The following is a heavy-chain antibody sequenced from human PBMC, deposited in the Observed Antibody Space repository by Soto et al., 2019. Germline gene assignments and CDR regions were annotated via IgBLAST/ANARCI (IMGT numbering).Heavy chain of an antibody. CDR3: LKGAEGYVVSSLDS. CDR2: ITGTASST. D-gene: IGHD5-12*01. V-gene: IGHV3-23*01. Sequence: EVQLLESGGGFVQPGGSLRLSCAASGFRFSDFAMTWVRQAPGRGLEWVSAITGTASSTYYADSVKGRFTISRYNSKNTLYLQINSLRAEDTAIYYCLKGAEGYVVSSLDSWGQGTMVTVAS. J-gene: IGHJ4*02. CDR1: GFRFSDFA.